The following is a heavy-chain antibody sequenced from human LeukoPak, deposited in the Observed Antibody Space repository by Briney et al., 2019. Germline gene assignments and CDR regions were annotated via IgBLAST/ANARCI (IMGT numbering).Heavy chain of an antibody. V-gene: IGHV3-23*01. CDR1: EFTFSSHP. CDR2: ICSSSGCS. CDR3: ARISLPPPDNFVS. Sequence: GGSLRLSCAASEFTFSSHPMGWVRRAPGKGLEWVSSICSSSGCSYYASSVRGRFAISRDASKNTIYLQLNSMRAEDTAVYYCARISLPPPDNFVSWGHGTLVTVSS. D-gene: IGHD1-14*01. J-gene: IGHJ4*01.